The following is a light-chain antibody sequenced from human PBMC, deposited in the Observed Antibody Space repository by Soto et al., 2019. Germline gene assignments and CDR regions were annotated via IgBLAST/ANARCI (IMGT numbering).Light chain of an antibody. J-gene: IGLJ2*01. CDR2: DVS. Sequence: SALTQPASVSGSPGQSITISCTGTSSDVGGYNYVSWYQQHPGKAPKLMIYDVSNRPSGVSNRFSGSKSGNTASLTISGLQAEDEDDYYCSSYTSSSTPVFGGGTKLTVL. CDR3: SSYTSSSTPV. CDR1: SSDVGGYNY. V-gene: IGLV2-14*01.